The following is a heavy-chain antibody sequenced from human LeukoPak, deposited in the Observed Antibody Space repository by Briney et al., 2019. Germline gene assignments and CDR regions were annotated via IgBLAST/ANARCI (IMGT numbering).Heavy chain of an antibody. Sequence: ASVKVSCKASGGTFSSYAISWVRQAPGQGLEGMGGIIPIFCTANYAQKFQGRVTITADESTSTAYMELSSLRSEDTAVYYCARGRGYSGYDSPLYYYYYMDVWGKGTTVAISS. D-gene: IGHD5-12*01. V-gene: IGHV1-69*13. CDR1: GGTFSSYA. CDR3: ARGRGYSGYDSPLYYYYYMDV. CDR2: IIPIFCTA. J-gene: IGHJ6*03.